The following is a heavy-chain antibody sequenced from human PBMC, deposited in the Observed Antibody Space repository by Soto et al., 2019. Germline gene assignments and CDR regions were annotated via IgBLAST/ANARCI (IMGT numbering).Heavy chain of an antibody. Sequence: GGSLRLSCAASGFTFGDSTMHWVRQAPGKGLEWVSLISWDGGSTYYADSVKGRFTISRDNSKNSLYLQMNSLTTEDTALYYCAKDMGDIAGVTPVSCGQGTLVTLSS. D-gene: IGHD1-26*01. V-gene: IGHV3-43*01. CDR2: ISWDGGST. CDR1: GFTFGDST. CDR3: AKDMGDIAGVTPVS. J-gene: IGHJ5*02.